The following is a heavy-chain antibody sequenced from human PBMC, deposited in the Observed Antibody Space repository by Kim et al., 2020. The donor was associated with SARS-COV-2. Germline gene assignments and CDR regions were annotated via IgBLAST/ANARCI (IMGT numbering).Heavy chain of an antibody. J-gene: IGHJ6*02. D-gene: IGHD3-3*01. V-gene: IGHV5-10-1*01. Sequence: GESLKISCKGSGYSFTSYWISWVRQMPGKGLEWMGRIDPSDSYTNYSPPFQGHVTISADKSISTAYLQWSSLKASDTAMYYCARSFTIFGVAKRGRDGMDVWGQGTTVTVSS. CDR2: IDPSDSYT. CDR1: GYSFTSYW. CDR3: ARSFTIFGVAKRGRDGMDV.